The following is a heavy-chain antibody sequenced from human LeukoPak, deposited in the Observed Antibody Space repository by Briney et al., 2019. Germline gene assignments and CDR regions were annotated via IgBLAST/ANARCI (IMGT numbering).Heavy chain of an antibody. Sequence: SETLSLTCAVYGGSFRNYYWSWIRQPPGKGLEWIGEINHSGSAKYNPSFKSRVTISVDRSKNQFSLKLSSVAAADTAVYYCARGPDFYDSSGYYPIWGQGSPVTVSS. CDR2: INHSGSA. CDR1: GGSFRNYY. J-gene: IGHJ4*02. D-gene: IGHD3-22*01. CDR3: ARGPDFYDSSGYYPI. V-gene: IGHV4-34*01.